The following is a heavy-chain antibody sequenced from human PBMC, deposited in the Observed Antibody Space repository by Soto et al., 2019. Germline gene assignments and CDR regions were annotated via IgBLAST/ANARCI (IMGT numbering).Heavy chain of an antibody. CDR2: TYYRSKWYN. CDR1: GDSVSSNSAA. Sequence: KQSPTLSLTCAISGDSVSSNSAAWNWIRQSPSRGLEWLGRTYYRSKWYNDYAVSVKSRITINPDTSKNQFSLQLNSVTPEDTAVYYCARDSFRVGDSSGWQIDYWGQGTLVTVSS. D-gene: IGHD6-19*01. V-gene: IGHV6-1*01. J-gene: IGHJ4*02. CDR3: ARDSFRVGDSSGWQIDY.